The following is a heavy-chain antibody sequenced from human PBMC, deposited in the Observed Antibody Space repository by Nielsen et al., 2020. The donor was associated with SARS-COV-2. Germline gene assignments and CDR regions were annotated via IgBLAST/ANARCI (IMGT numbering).Heavy chain of an antibody. CDR2: VSDSGTT. CDR1: GGSISSYY. CDR3: ARDYFGDYLDGFDI. Sequence: SETLSLTCTVSGGSISSYYWTWIRQPPGKGLEWIGYVSDSGTTNYNSSLKSRVTISLDTSKNQFFLKLSSVTAADRAVYYCARDYFGDYLDGFDIWGQGTMVTVSS. J-gene: IGHJ3*02. V-gene: IGHV4-59*01. D-gene: IGHD4-17*01.